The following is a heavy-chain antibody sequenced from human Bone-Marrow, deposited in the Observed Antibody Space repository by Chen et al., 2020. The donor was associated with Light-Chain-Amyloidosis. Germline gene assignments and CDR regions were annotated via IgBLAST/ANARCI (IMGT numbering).Heavy chain of an antibody. D-gene: IGHD3-10*01. CDR2: IYYSGST. V-gene: IGHV4-39*01. Sequence: QLQLQESGPGLVKPSETLSLTCTVSGGSISSSSYYWGWIRQPPGKGLEWIGSIYYSGSTYYNPSLKSRVTISVDTSKNQFSLKLSSVTAADTAVYYCASLAMVQGGQFVPWGQGTLVTVSS. J-gene: IGHJ5*02. CDR3: ASLAMVQGGQFVP. CDR1: GGSISSSSYY.